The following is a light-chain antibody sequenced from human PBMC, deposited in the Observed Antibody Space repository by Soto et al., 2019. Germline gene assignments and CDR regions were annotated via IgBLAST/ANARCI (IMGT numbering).Light chain of an antibody. J-gene: IGLJ3*02. V-gene: IGLV2-23*02. CDR3: CSFAGSRTFWV. CDR2: EVN. CDR1: TSDVGGYDV. Sequence: QSALTQPASVSGSPGQSITISCSGTTSDVGGYDVVSWYQQHPGKAPKLMIFEVNQRPSGVSDRFSGSKSGNTASLTISGTQAREEADYSCCSFAGSRTFWVFGGGTKVTV.